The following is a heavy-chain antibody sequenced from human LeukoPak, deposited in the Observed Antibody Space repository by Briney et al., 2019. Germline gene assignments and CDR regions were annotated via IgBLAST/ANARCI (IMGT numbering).Heavy chain of an antibody. CDR3: TSYDVLTGYFAY. Sequence: GSLSLSCAAFGFTFSGFAMHWVRQASGKGLEWVGRIRSKSNGYATAYAASVKGRFTISRDDAKKTAYLQMNSLKIEDTALYYCTSYDVLTGYFAYWGQGTLVTVSS. D-gene: IGHD3-9*01. J-gene: IGHJ4*02. CDR1: GFTFSGFA. V-gene: IGHV3-73*01. CDR2: IRSKSNGYAT.